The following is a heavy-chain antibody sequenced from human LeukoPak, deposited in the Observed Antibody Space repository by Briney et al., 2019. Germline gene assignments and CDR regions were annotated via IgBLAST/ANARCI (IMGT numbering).Heavy chain of an antibody. V-gene: IGHV3-72*01. CDR1: GFTFSDHY. D-gene: IGHD3-10*01. CDR3: ARAFYDSGNHLPDY. Sequence: PGRSLRLSCAASGFTFSDHYMDWVRQAPGKGLEWVGRITKKADSYTTVYAASVKGRFTISRDDSKNSLYLQMNSLKTEDTAVYYCARAFYDSGNHLPDYWGQGTLVTVSS. CDR2: ITKKADSYTT. J-gene: IGHJ4*02.